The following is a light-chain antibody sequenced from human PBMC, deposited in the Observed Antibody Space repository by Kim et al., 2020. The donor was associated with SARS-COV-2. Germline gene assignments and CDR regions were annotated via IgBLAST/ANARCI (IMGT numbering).Light chain of an antibody. J-gene: IGLJ3*02. V-gene: IGLV3-19*01. CDR1: SLRSYY. CDR3: NSRDSSGNHLV. Sequence: LGQTVRITCQGDSLRSYYARWYQQTPGQAPVLVIYGKNNRPSGIPDRFSGDSSGNTASLTITGAQAEDEAYYYCNSRDSSGNHLVFGGGTQLTVL. CDR2: GKN.